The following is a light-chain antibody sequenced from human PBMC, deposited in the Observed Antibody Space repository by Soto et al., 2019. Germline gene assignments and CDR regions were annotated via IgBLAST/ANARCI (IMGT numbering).Light chain of an antibody. CDR2: EDN. J-gene: IGLJ3*02. Sequence: NFMLTQPHSVSESPGKTVTISCTRSSGNIASNYVQWYQQRPGSAPTTVIYEDNLRPSGVPDRFSGSIDRSSNSASLIISGLKTEDEADYFCQSYGSGIQGVFGGGTKVTVL. CDR1: SGNIASNY. CDR3: QSYGSGIQGV. V-gene: IGLV6-57*04.